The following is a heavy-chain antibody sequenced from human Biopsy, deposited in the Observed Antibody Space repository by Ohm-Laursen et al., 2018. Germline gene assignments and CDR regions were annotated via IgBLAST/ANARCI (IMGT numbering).Heavy chain of an antibody. D-gene: IGHD3-22*01. CDR3: ARDRGFYSDRTVPGYFDL. Sequence: SQTLSLTCTVSGGSISSYYWSWIRQPPGKGLEWIGYVSYTGSTDYNPSLQSRVTISVDTSKNHFSLRLRSVTPADTAMYYCARDRGFYSDRTVPGYFDLWGRGTLVTVSS. V-gene: IGHV4-59*01. J-gene: IGHJ2*01. CDR2: VSYTGST. CDR1: GGSISSYY.